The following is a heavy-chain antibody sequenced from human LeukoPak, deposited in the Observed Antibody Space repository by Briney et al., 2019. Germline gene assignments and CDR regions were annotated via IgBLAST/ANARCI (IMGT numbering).Heavy chain of an antibody. J-gene: IGHJ5*02. D-gene: IGHD1-14*01. CDR1: GGTFSSYA. CDR3: ARAGMARINWFDP. Sequence: SVKVSCKASGGTFSSYAISWVRQAPGQGLEWMGGIIPIFGTANYAQKFQGRVTITADESTSTAYMELSSLRSEDTAVYYCARAGMARINWFDPWGQGTLVTVSS. CDR2: IIPIFGTA. V-gene: IGHV1-69*13.